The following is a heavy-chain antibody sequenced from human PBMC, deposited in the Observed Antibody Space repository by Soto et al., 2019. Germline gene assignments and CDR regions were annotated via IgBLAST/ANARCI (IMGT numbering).Heavy chain of an antibody. CDR3: ARTSATGWSAFDI. Sequence: PSETLSLTCTVSGGSISSSSYYWGWIRQPPGKGLEWIGSIYYSGSTYYNPSLKSRVTISVDTSKNQFSLRLSSVTAADTAIYYCARTSATGWSAFDIWGQGTMATVPS. CDR1: GGSISSSSYY. J-gene: IGHJ3*02. D-gene: IGHD2-15*01. V-gene: IGHV4-39*01. CDR2: IYYSGST.